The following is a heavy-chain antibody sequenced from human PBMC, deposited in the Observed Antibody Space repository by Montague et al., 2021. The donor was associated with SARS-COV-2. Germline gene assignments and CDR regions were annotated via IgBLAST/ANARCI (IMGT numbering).Heavy chain of an antibody. CDR2: ISWNSGSI. CDR3: AKLGRLLWFGVDNAFDI. D-gene: IGHD3-10*01. CDR1: GFTFDDYA. J-gene: IGHJ3*02. V-gene: IGHV3-9*01. Sequence: SRRLSCAASGFTFDDYAMHWVRQAPGKGLEWVSGISWNSGSIGYSDSVKGRFTISRDSAKNSLYLQMNSLRAEDTALYYCAKLGRLLWFGVDNAFDIWGQGTMVTVSS.